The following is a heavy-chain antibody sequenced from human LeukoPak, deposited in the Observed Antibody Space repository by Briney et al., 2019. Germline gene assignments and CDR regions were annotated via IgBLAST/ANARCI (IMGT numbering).Heavy chain of an antibody. CDR1: GGSIDTSSYY. D-gene: IGHD6-19*01. CDR3: ARDQGNVDSSGWYFVGNAFDM. Sequence: SETLSLTCTVSGGSIDTSSYYWGWIRQPPGKSLEWIGTIYYSGDTFYNPSLKSRVSISLDTSKNQFSLTLTSVTAADTAVYYCARDQGNVDSSGWYFVGNAFDMWGQGTMVTVSS. CDR2: IYYSGDT. J-gene: IGHJ3*02. V-gene: IGHV4-39*07.